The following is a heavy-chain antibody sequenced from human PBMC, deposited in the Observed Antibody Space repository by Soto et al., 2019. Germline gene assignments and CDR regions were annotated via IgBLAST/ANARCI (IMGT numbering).Heavy chain of an antibody. J-gene: IGHJ6*02. CDR3: ASGPRGYDYLYCDGGSCYGMAV. D-gene: IGHD2-15*01. Sequence: QVQLVQSGAEVKKHGSSVTVSCKASGGTFSSYAISWVRQAPGQGLEWMGGNIPLFGTANYARKFQGRVTITADESTSKAYMELGSLSSEDAAEYYCASGPRGYDYLYCDGGSCYGMAVWGRGTTFIFSS. CDR2: NIPLFGTA. CDR1: GGTFSSYA. V-gene: IGHV1-69*01.